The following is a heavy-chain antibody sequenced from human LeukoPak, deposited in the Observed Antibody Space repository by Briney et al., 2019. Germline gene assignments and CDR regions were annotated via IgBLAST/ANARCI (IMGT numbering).Heavy chain of an antibody. CDR3: ARDNHYYDSSGFSLGIDY. Sequence: ASVKVSCKASGYTFTGYYMHWVRQAPGQGLEWMGWINPNSGGTNYAQKFQGRVTMTRDTSTSTAYMELSRLRSDDTAVYYCARDNHYYDSSGFSLGIDYWGQGTLVTVSS. CDR2: INPNSGGT. D-gene: IGHD3-22*01. V-gene: IGHV1-2*02. CDR1: GYTFTGYY. J-gene: IGHJ4*02.